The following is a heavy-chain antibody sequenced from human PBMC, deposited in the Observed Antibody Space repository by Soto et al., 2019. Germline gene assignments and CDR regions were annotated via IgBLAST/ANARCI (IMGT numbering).Heavy chain of an antibody. D-gene: IGHD3-16*01. Sequence: SETLSLTCTVSGGSISRYYWSWIRQPPGKGLERIGYVYYSGSTHYNPSLKSRVTISVDTSKNQFSLKLSSVTAADTPVYYCARDLGGGRPYFDSWALGPLVTVSS. J-gene: IGHJ4*02. CDR1: GGSISRYY. CDR3: ARDLGGGRPYFDS. V-gene: IGHV4-59*01. CDR2: VYYSGST.